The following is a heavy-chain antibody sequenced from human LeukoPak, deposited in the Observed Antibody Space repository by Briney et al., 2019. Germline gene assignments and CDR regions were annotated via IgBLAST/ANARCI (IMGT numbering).Heavy chain of an antibody. CDR2: ISGSGGST. J-gene: IGHJ4*02. V-gene: IGHV3-23*01. D-gene: IGHD3-22*01. CDR3: AKDFRDYYDSSGYYFDY. Sequence: GGSLRLSCAASGYTFSSYGMHWVRQAPGKGLEWVSAISGSGGSTYYADSVKGRFTISRDNSKNTLYLQMNSLRAEDTAVYYCAKDFRDYYDSSGYYFDYWGQGTLVTVSS. CDR1: GYTFSSYG.